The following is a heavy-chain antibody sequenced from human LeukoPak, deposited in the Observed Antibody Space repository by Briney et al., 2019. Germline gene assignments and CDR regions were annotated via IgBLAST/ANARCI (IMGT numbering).Heavy chain of an antibody. CDR2: ISYDGSNK. V-gene: IGHV3-30*04. J-gene: IGHJ6*03. CDR3: AREGGDYPPYYYYYYMDV. CDR1: RFTFSSYA. Sequence: PGGSLRLSCAASRFTFSSYAMHWVRQAPGKGLEWVAVISYDGSNKYYADSVKGRFTISRDNSKNTLYLQMNSLRAEDTAVYYCAREGGDYPPYYYYYYMDVWGKGTTVTVSS. D-gene: IGHD4-17*01.